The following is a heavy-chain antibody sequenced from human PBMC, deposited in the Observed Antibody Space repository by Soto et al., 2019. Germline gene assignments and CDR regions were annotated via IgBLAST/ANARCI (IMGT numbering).Heavy chain of an antibody. CDR3: ARDQGGSYSGGYYYYYGMDV. Sequence: QVQLVQSGAEVKKPGSSVKVSCKASGGTFSSYAISWVRQAPGQGLEWMGGIIPIFGTANYAQKFQGRVTITADESTSKACMELSSLRSEDTAVYYCARDQGGSYSGGYYYYYGMDVWGQGTTVTVSS. V-gene: IGHV1-69*01. CDR1: GGTFSSYA. D-gene: IGHD1-26*01. J-gene: IGHJ6*02. CDR2: IIPIFGTA.